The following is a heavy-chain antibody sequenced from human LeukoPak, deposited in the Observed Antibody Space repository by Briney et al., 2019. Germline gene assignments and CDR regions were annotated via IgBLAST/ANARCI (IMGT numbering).Heavy chain of an antibody. Sequence: LSGGSLRLSCAASGFTFSSYAMSWVRQAPGKGLEWVSAISGSGGSTYYADSVKGRFTISRDNSKNTLYLQMNSLRAEDTAAYYCAKQAGTAMVSDYWGQGTLVTVSS. D-gene: IGHD5-18*01. J-gene: IGHJ4*02. CDR2: ISGSGGST. CDR1: GFTFSSYA. CDR3: AKQAGTAMVSDY. V-gene: IGHV3-23*01.